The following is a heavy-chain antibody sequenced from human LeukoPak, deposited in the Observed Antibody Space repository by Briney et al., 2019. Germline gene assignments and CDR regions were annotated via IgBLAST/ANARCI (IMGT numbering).Heavy chain of an antibody. Sequence: GGSLRLSCAASGFTFSSYDMNWVRQAPGKGLEWVAFISSSGYPIYYADSVKGRFTISRDNAKNSLYLQMNSLRAEDTALYYCARQSTYYDFWRGRMKTYYMDVWGKGTTVTVSS. CDR1: GFTFSSYD. J-gene: IGHJ6*03. CDR3: ARQSTYYDFWRGRMKTYYMDV. D-gene: IGHD3-3*01. V-gene: IGHV3-48*03. CDR2: ISSSGYPI.